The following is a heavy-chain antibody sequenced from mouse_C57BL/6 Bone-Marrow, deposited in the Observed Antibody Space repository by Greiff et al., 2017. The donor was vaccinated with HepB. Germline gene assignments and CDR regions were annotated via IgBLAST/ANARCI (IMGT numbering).Heavy chain of an antibody. CDR1: GYTFTDYY. J-gene: IGHJ4*01. CDR2: INPNNGGT. Sequence: EVQLQQSGPELVKPGASVKISCKASGYTFTDYYMNWVKQSHGKSLEWIGDINPNNGGTSYNQKFKGKATLTVDKSSSTAYMELRSLTSEDSAVYYCAGYYLYAMDYWGQGTSVTVSS. D-gene: IGHD5-5*01. V-gene: IGHV1-26*01. CDR3: AGYYLYAMDY.